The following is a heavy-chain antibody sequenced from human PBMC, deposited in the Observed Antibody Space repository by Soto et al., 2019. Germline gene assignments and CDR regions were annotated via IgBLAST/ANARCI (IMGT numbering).Heavy chain of an antibody. J-gene: IGHJ3*02. D-gene: IGHD3-16*01. Sequence: QVQLVESGGGVVQPGRSLRLSCAASGFTFSSYGMHWVRQAPGKGLGWVAVISYDGSNKYYADSVKGRFTISRDNSKNTLYVQMSSRRAEDTAVCYCAKRGEIGAFDIWGQGTMVTVSS. CDR1: GFTFSSYG. V-gene: IGHV3-30*18. CDR2: ISYDGSNK. CDR3: AKRGEIGAFDI.